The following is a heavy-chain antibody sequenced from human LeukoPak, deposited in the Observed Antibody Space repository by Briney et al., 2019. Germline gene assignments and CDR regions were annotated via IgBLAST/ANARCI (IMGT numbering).Heavy chain of an antibody. CDR1: GFAFGSNW. J-gene: IGHJ4*02. Sequence: GGSLRLSCAASGFAFGSNWMHWVRQAPGKGLVWVSHISPDARTITYAAFVKGRFTISRDNSKNTLYLQMNSLRAEDTAVYYCANVDIVATIPAYVDYWGQGTLVTVSS. CDR2: ISPDARTI. D-gene: IGHD5-12*01. V-gene: IGHV3-74*01. CDR3: ANVDIVATIPAYVDY.